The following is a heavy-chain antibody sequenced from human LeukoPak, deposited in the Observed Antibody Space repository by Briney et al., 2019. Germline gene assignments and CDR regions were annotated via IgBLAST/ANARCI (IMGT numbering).Heavy chain of an antibody. D-gene: IGHD1-7*01. CDR1: GFTFSNAW. Sequence: GGSLRLSCAVSGFTFSNAWMSWVRQAPGKGLEWVGRIKSKTDGGTTYYAAPVKGRFTISRDDSINTLYLQMNRLKTEDTAVYYCTTSPIPNWNYIDYWGQGTLVTVSS. CDR2: IKSKTDGGTT. J-gene: IGHJ4*02. V-gene: IGHV3-15*01. CDR3: TTSPIPNWNYIDY.